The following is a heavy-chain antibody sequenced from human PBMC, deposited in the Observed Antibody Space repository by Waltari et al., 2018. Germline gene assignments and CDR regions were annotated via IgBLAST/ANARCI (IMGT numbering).Heavy chain of an antibody. V-gene: IGHV4-59*01. CDR2: IYYSGST. CDR3: ARGPYDFWSGYWFDY. D-gene: IGHD3-3*01. J-gene: IGHJ4*02. Sequence: QVQLQESGPGLVKPPETLSLTCTVSGGSISSYYCSWIRPPPGKGWEWIGYIYYSGSTNYNPSLKSRVTISVDTSKNQFSLKLSSGTAADTAVYYCARGPYDFWSGYWFDYWGQGTLVTVSS. CDR1: GGSISSYY.